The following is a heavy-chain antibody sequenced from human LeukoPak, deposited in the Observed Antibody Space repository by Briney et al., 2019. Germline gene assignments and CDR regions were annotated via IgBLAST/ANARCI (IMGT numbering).Heavy chain of an antibody. CDR3: AREEPETALRGRFDH. V-gene: IGHV3-20*04. CDR1: GFTFDDYG. D-gene: IGHD1-14*01. CDR2: INWNGGST. Sequence: GGSLRLSCAASGFTFDDYGMSWVRQAPGKGLEWVSGINWNGGSTGYADSVKGRFTISRDNAKNSLYLQMNSLRAEDTALYYCAREEPETALRGRFDHWGQGTLVTVSS. J-gene: IGHJ4*02.